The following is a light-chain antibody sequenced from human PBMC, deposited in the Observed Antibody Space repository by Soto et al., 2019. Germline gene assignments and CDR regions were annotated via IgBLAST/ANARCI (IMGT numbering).Light chain of an antibody. CDR1: SRDIGFFNY. CDR3: SSYTTRRTYV. CDR2: EVT. V-gene: IGLV2-14*01. J-gene: IGLJ1*01. Sequence: QSVLTQPASVSGSPGQSITISCTGTSRDIGFFNYVSWYQQFPGNAPKLIIFEVTNRPSGVSNRFSASKSGNTASLTISGLQAEDGADYYCSSYTTRRTYVFGTGTKVTVL.